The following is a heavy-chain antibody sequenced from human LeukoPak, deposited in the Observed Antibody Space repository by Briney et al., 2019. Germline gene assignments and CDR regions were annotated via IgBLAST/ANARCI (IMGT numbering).Heavy chain of an antibody. V-gene: IGHV7-4-1*02. CDR1: GYSFSTYP. CDR3: VRGLGFCSDYSCYPDY. D-gene: IGHD2-15*01. CDR2: INTNTGNP. J-gene: IGHJ4*02. Sequence: ASVKVSCKASGYSFSTYPMNWVRQAPGQGLECMGWINTNTGNPTYAQVFTGRFVFSLDTSVSTAYLQISSLKAEDTAVYYCVRGLGFCSDYSCYPDYWGQGTLVTVSS.